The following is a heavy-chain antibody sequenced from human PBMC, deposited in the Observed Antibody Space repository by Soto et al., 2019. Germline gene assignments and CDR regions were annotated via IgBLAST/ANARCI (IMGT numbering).Heavy chain of an antibody. CDR2: INAGNGNT. CDR1: GYTFISYA. Sequence: ASVKVSCKASGYTFISYAIHWVRQAPGQRLEWMGWINAGNGNTKYSQKFQGRVTITRDTSASTAYMELASLRSEDTAVYYCARELQGLYYFDYWGQGTLLTVSS. J-gene: IGHJ4*02. V-gene: IGHV1-3*01. CDR3: ARELQGLYYFDY. D-gene: IGHD2-15*01.